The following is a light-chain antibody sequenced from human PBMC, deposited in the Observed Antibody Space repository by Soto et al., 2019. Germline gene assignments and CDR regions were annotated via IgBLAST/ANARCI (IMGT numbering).Light chain of an antibody. J-gene: IGKJ1*01. CDR3: QQYNNWWT. CDR2: GAF. CDR1: QSLSTN. V-gene: IGKV3-15*01. Sequence: IPITQSPATLSVSPGDRAPLSCRASQSLSTNLAWYQQKPGQAPRLLIYGAFNRATGIPTRFSGSGSGTEFTLTISSLQSEDFAVYYCQQYNNWWTFGQGTRVEIK.